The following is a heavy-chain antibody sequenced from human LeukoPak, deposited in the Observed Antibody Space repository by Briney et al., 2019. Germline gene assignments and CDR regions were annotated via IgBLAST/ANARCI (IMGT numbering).Heavy chain of an antibody. CDR1: GLTFSSYA. CDR2: ISYDGSNK. V-gene: IGHV3-30-3*01. J-gene: IGHJ4*02. Sequence: GGSLRLSCAASGLTFSSYAMHWVRQAPGKGLEWVAVISYDGSNKYYADSVKGRFTISRDNSKNTPYLQMNSLRAEDTAVYYCARGSGMVRGVIGYWGQGTLVTVSS. CDR3: ARGSGMVRGVIGY. D-gene: IGHD3-10*01.